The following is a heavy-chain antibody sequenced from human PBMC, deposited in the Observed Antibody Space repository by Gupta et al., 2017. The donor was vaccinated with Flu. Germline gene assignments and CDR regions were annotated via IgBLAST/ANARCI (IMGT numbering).Heavy chain of an antibody. Sequence: QVQLQESGPGLVKPSETLSLTCTVSGGSISSYYWSWIRQPPGKGLEWIGYIYYSGSTNYNPSLKSRVTISVDTPKNQFSLKLSSVTAADTAVYYCARDIGAYCGGDCPHGAFDIWGQGTMVTVS. CDR2: IYYSGST. CDR3: ARDIGAYCGGDCPHGAFDI. CDR1: GGSISSYY. J-gene: IGHJ3*02. D-gene: IGHD2-21*02. V-gene: IGHV4-59*01.